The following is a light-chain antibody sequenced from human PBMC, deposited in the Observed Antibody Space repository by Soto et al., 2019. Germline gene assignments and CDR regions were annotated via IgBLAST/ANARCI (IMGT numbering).Light chain of an antibody. J-gene: IGKJ4*01. CDR1: QTVRNNY. CDR2: DAS. CDR3: LQFSSYPLT. V-gene: IGKV3-20*01. Sequence: EFVLTASQGTLSFSPGERAPLSWRASQTVRNNYLAWYQQKPGQAPRLLIYDASSRATGIPDRFSGGGSGTDFTLTVSRLEPEDFAVYYCLQFSSYPLTFGGGTKVDIK.